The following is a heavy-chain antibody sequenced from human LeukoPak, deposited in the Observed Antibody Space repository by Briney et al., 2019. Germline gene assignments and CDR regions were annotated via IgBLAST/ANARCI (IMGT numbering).Heavy chain of an antibody. CDR1: GGSISSSSYL. CDR2: IYYSGTT. CDR3: ARHWGRDTFDI. Sequence: SETMSLTCTVSGGSISSSSYLWVWIRQPPGKGLEWIGSIYYSGTTYYNPSLMSRVTISVDASKNQFSLKLNSVTAADTAVYYCARHWGRDTFDIWGQGTMVTVSS. J-gene: IGHJ3*02. V-gene: IGHV4-39*01. D-gene: IGHD3-16*01.